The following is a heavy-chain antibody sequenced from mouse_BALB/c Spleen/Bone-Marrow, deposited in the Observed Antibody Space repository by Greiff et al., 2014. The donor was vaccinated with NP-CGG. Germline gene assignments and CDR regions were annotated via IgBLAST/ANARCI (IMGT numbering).Heavy chain of an antibody. Sequence: EVKLMESGAELVKPGASVKLSCTASGFNIKDTYMHWVKQRPEQGLEWIGRIDPANGNTKYDPKFQGKATITADTSSNTAYLQLSSLTSEDTAVYYCAAYYYGSRYGFAYSGQATLLTVSA. CDR1: GFNIKDTY. CDR2: IDPANGNT. CDR3: AAYYYGSRYGFAY. J-gene: IGHJ3*01. D-gene: IGHD1-1*01. V-gene: IGHV14-3*02.